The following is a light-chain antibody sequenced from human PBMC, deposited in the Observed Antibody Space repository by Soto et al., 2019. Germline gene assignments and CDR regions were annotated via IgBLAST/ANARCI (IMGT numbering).Light chain of an antibody. Sequence: QSALTQPASVSGSPGQSITISCTGTSSDVGSYNLVSWYQQHPGKAPKLMIYEGSKRPSGVSNRFSGSKSGNTDSLTISGLQAEDEGDYYCCSYAGSSTLQLVFGTGTKLTVL. J-gene: IGLJ1*01. CDR1: SSDVGSYNL. CDR2: EGS. V-gene: IGLV2-23*01. CDR3: CSYAGSSTLQLV.